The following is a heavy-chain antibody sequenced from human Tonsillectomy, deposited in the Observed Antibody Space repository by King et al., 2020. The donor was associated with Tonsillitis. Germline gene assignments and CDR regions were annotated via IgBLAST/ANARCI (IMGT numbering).Heavy chain of an antibody. CDR3: ARDLSSSTWYGGYHYYGMDV. V-gene: IGHV4-4*07. CDR1: GGSISSYY. J-gene: IGHJ6*02. Sequence: QLRESGPGLVKPSETLSLTCSVSGGSISSYYWSWIRQPAGKGLEWIGRVYASGGTNYNPSLKSRVTMSVDTSKSQFSLQLTSVTAADTAVYYCARDLSSSTWYGGYHYYGMDVWGQGTTVTVSS. CDR2: VYASGGT. D-gene: IGHD6-13*01.